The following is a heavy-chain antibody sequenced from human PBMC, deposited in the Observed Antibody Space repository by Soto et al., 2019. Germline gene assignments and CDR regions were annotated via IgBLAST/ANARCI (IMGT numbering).Heavy chain of an antibody. Sequence: QLQLQESGPGLVKPSETLSLTCTVSGGSISSSSYYWGWIRQPPGKGLEWIGSIYYSGSTYYNPSLKSRVTISVDTSKNQFSLKLSSVTAADTAVYYCARHRRSITMIVVVITAWFDPWGQGTLVTVSS. V-gene: IGHV4-39*01. CDR2: IYYSGST. CDR1: GGSISSSSYY. D-gene: IGHD3-22*01. CDR3: ARHRRSITMIVVVITAWFDP. J-gene: IGHJ5*02.